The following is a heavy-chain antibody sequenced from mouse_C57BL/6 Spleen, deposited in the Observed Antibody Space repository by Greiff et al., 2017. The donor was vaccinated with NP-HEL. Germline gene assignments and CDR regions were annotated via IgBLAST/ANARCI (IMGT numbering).Heavy chain of an antibody. Sequence: EVQLKESGGGLVKPGGSLKLSCAASGFTFSSYAMSWVRQTPEKRLEWVATISDGGSYTYYPDNVKGRFTISRDNAKNNLYLQMSHLKSEDTAMYYCARVGGSPYAMDYWGQGTSVTVSS. J-gene: IGHJ4*01. V-gene: IGHV5-4*01. CDR1: GFTFSSYA. CDR2: ISDGGSYT. D-gene: IGHD1-1*01. CDR3: ARVGGSPYAMDY.